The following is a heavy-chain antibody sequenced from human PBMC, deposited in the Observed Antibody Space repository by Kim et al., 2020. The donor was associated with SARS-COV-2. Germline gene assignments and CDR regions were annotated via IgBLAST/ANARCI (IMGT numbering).Heavy chain of an antibody. J-gene: IGHJ4*02. Sequence: GGSLRLSCAASGFPFSDSAMHWIRQAPGKGLEWVGRIRSTTYSHATASAASVKGRFTISRDDSKNMVYLQMNSLKTEDTATYYCTGQPDCTRTTCYSGIQGDWGQGTLVAVSS. D-gene: IGHD2-2*01. CDR1: GFPFSDSA. CDR3: TGQPDCTRTTCYSGIQGD. V-gene: IGHV3-73*01. CDR2: IRSTTYSHAT.